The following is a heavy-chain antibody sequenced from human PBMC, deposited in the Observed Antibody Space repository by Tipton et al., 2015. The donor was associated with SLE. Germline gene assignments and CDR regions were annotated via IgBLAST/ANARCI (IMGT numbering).Heavy chain of an antibody. D-gene: IGHD6-19*01. Sequence: TLSLTCTVSGGSISSHYWSWIRQPPGKGLEWIGYIYYSGSTYYNPSLKSRVTISVDTSKNQFSLKLSSVTAADTAVYYCARVSSGWYAYYYYGMDVWGQGTTVTVSS. J-gene: IGHJ6*02. CDR3: ARVSSGWYAYYYYGMDV. CDR2: IYYSGST. CDR1: GGSISSHY. V-gene: IGHV4-59*11.